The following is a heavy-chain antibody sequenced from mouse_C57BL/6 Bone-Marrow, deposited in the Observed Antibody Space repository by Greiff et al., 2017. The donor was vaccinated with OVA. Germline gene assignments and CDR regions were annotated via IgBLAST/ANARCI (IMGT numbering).Heavy chain of an antibody. CDR2: IRSKSNNYAT. CDR1: GFSFNTYA. CDR3: VTYGSSYDYAMDY. J-gene: IGHJ4*01. V-gene: IGHV10-1*01. D-gene: IGHD1-1*01. Sequence: EVKLVESGGGLVQPKGSLQLSCAASGFSFNTYAMNWVRQAPGKGLEWVARIRSKSNNYATYYADSVKDRFTISRDDSESMLYLQMNNLKTEDTAMYYCVTYGSSYDYAMDYWGQGTSVTVSS.